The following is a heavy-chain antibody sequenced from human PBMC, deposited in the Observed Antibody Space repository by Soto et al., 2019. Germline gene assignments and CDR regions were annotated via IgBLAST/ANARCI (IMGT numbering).Heavy chain of an antibody. Sequence: PGESLKISCKGSGHIFSNYWIGWVRQMPGKGLEWMGIIYPGDSDTRYSPSFQGQVTITVDKSINTAYLQWSRLKASDTAIYYCARQRLWATSGYYYFENWGQGTLVTVSS. V-gene: IGHV5-51*01. CDR2: IYPGDSDT. J-gene: IGHJ4*02. CDR1: GHIFSNYW. D-gene: IGHD3-22*01. CDR3: ARQRLWATSGYYYFEN.